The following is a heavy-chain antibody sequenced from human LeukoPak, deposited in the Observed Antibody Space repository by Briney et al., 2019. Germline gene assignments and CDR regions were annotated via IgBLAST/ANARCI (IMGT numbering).Heavy chain of an antibody. CDR1: GYTLTELS. J-gene: IGHJ4*02. Sequence: ASVKVSCKVSGYTLTELSMHWVRQAPGKGLEWMGGFDPEDGETIYAQKFQGRVTMTEDTSTDTAYMELSSLRSEDTAVYYCATDGSYDFWSTMGYWGQGTLVTVSS. D-gene: IGHD3-3*01. CDR2: FDPEDGET. V-gene: IGHV1-24*01. CDR3: ATDGSYDFWSTMGY.